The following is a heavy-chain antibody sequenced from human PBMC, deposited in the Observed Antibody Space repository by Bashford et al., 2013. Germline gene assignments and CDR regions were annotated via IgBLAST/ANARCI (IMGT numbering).Heavy chain of an antibody. J-gene: IGHJ4*02. CDR1: GYTFTTYG. CDR2: IGTYNGNT. Sequence: ASVKVSCKTSGYTFTTYGITWVRQAPGQGLEWMGWIGTYNGNTNYAQKFQGRVTITADESTSTAYMELSSLRSEDTAVYYCARESCSGGSCYGVGWGQGTLVTVSS. D-gene: IGHD2-15*01. CDR3: ARESCSGGSCYGVG. V-gene: IGHV1-18*01.